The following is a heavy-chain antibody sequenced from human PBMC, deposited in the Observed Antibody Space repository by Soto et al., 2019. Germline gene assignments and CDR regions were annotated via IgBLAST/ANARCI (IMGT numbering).Heavy chain of an antibody. V-gene: IGHV3-30*18. D-gene: IGHD2-2*01. Sequence: QVQLVEFGGGVVQPGRSLRLSCAASGFTFSSYGMHWVRQAPGKGLEWVAVISYGGSNEYYADSVKGRFTISRDNSKNTLYLQMNNLRAEDTAVYYCAKDNCISTSCYRLYNWFDPWGQGTLVTVSS. J-gene: IGHJ5*02. CDR3: AKDNCISTSCYRLYNWFDP. CDR1: GFTFSSYG. CDR2: ISYGGSNE.